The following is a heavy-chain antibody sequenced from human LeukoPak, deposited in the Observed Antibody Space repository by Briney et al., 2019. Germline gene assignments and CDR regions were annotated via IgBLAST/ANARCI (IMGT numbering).Heavy chain of an antibody. J-gene: IGHJ5*02. CDR3: AGDRVMVDLGYCSGTSCPPPDWFDP. Sequence: GTSVKVSCKASGYTFTSYGISWVRQAPGQGLEWMGWISAYNGNTNYAQNLQGRVTMTTDTSTSTAYMELRSLRSDDTAVYYCAGDRVMVDLGYCSGTSCPPPDWFDPWGQGALVTVSS. V-gene: IGHV1-18*01. D-gene: IGHD2-2*01. CDR2: ISAYNGNT. CDR1: GYTFTSYG.